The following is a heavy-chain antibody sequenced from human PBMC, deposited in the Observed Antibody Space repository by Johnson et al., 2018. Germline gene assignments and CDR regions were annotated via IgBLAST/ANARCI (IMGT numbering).Heavy chain of an antibody. CDR2: ISSSSSTI. CDR1: GFSFSSYS. J-gene: IGHJ1*01. D-gene: IGHD3-22*01. Sequence: VQLVESGGGLVQXGGSXRLXCAASGFSFSSYSMNWVRQAPGKGLEWVSYISSSSSTIYYAASVRGRFTISRDNAKNSLFLQLNTLRVEDTALYYCARALGDYDTSGRYWGQGTLVTVSS. CDR3: ARALGDYDTSGRY. V-gene: IGHV3-48*01.